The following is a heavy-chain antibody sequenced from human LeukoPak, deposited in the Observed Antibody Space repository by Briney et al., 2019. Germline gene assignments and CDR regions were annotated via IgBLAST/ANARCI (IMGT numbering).Heavy chain of an antibody. CDR3: ARDLIDYDFWSGIYYYYGMDV. D-gene: IGHD3-3*01. V-gene: IGHV3-30-3*01. Sequence: GRSLRLSCAASGFTFSSYAMHWVRQAPGKGLEWVAVISYDGSNKYYADSVKGRFTISRDNSKNTLYLQMNSLRAEDTAVYYCARDLIDYDFWSGIYYYYGMDVWGQGTTVTVSS. CDR1: GFTFSSYA. CDR2: ISYDGSNK. J-gene: IGHJ6*02.